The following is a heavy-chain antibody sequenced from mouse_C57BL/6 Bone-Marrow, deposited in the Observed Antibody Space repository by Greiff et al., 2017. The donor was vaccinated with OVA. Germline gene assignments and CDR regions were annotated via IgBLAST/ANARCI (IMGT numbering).Heavy chain of an antibody. Sequence: EVKVVESGAELVRPGASVKLSCTASGFNIKDDYMHWVKQRPEQGLEWIGWIDPENGDTEYASKFQGKATITADTSSNTAYLQLSSLTSEDTAVYYCTTTVVATRYWGQGTTLTVSS. J-gene: IGHJ2*01. V-gene: IGHV14-4*01. CDR1: GFNIKDDY. CDR3: TTTVVATRY. CDR2: IDPENGDT. D-gene: IGHD1-1*01.